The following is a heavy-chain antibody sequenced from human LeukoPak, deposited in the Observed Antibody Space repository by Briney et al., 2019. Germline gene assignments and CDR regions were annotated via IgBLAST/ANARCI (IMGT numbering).Heavy chain of an antibody. CDR3: AAEDIYSYGFK. CDR2: IKSKISGGTT. J-gene: IGHJ4*02. V-gene: IGHV3-15*01. CDR1: GFTFSDYY. Sequence: GGSLRLSCAASGFTFSDYYMSWIRQAPGKGLEWVGRIKSKISGGTTDYAAPAKGRFTISGDDSKNTLYLQMDSLKTEDTAVYYCAAEDIYSYGFKWGRGTLVTVSS. D-gene: IGHD5-18*01.